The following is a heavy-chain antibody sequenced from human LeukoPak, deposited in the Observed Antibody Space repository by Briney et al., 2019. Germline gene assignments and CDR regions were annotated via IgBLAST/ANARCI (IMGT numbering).Heavy chain of an antibody. V-gene: IGHV3-21*01. Sequence: GGSLRLSCAASGFTFSSYSMNWVRQAPGKGLEWVSSISSSSSYIYYADSVKGRFTISRDNAKNSLYLQMNSLRAEDTAVYYCARDFGCYYGSGERVDAFDIWGQGTMVTVSS. CDR1: GFTFSSYS. D-gene: IGHD3-10*01. CDR3: ARDFGCYYGSGERVDAFDI. J-gene: IGHJ3*02. CDR2: ISSSSSYI.